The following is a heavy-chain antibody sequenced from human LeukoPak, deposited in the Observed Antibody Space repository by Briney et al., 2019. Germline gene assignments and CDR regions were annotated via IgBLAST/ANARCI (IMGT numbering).Heavy chain of an antibody. V-gene: IGHV3-33*06. Sequence: PGGSLRLSCAASGFTFSSYGMHWVRQAPGKGLELVAVIWYDGSNKYYADSVKGRFTISRDNSKNTLYLQMNSLRAEDTAVYYCTKDFVWGGYPFYYFDYWGQGTLVTVSS. J-gene: IGHJ4*02. D-gene: IGHD3-16*01. CDR2: IWYDGSNK. CDR1: GFTFSSYG. CDR3: TKDFVWGGYPFYYFDY.